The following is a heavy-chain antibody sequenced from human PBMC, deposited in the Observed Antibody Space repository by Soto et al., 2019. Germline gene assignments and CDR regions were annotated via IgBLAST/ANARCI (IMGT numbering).Heavy chain of an antibody. D-gene: IGHD3-10*01. CDR3: ARGNALGV. CDR1: GDSVSSDITS. Sequence: PSPTLSLTCAISGDSVSSDITSWDWIRQSPSRGLEWLGRTYYRSKWFHDYAASVKSRITINPDTSKNQFSLELNSMTPEDTAVYYCARGNALGVWGQETVVTVSS. CDR2: TYYRSKWFH. V-gene: IGHV6-1*01. J-gene: IGHJ3*01.